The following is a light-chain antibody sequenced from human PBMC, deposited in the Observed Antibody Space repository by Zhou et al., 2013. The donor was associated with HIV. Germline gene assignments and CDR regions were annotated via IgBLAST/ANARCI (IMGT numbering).Light chain of an antibody. Sequence: DIQLTQSPSFLSASVGDRVTITCRASQDISNYLAWYQQKPGKAPKLLIYSAFTLESGVPSRFSGNSYGTEFTLTISSLQPEDFATYYCQEFSGYPCTFGQGTKLEI. CDR3: QEFSGYPCT. CDR2: SAF. CDR1: QDISNY. J-gene: IGKJ2*02. V-gene: IGKV1-9*01.